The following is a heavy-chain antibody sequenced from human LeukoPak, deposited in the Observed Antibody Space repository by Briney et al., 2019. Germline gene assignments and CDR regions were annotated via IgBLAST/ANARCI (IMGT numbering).Heavy chain of an antibody. D-gene: IGHD2-15*01. Sequence: PSETLSLTCTVSGGSISSSSYYWSWIRQPPGKGLEWVGYIYYSGTSNYNPSLKSRITISVDTSKNQFSLNLTSVTAADTAVYYCARQGSGGRAFDIWGQGTVVTVSS. CDR2: IYYSGTS. CDR3: ARQGSGGRAFDI. V-gene: IGHV4-61*05. CDR1: GGSISSSSYY. J-gene: IGHJ3*02.